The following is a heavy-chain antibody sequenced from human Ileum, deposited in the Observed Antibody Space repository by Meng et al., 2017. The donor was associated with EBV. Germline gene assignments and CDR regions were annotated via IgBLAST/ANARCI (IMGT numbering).Heavy chain of an antibody. J-gene: IGHJ4*02. D-gene: IGHD1-26*01. CDR3: AIYAVGGSGQGY. Sequence: QGPLRGAGPGCVKPSPTLSLTCAVSGVSISSGVYHWSWIRQPPGKGLEWIGCSGGTYYNPSLKSRLTISVDTSKNQFSLKLDSATAADTAVYYCAIYAVGGSGQGYWGQGTLVTVSS. CDR1: GVSISSGVYH. V-gene: IGHV4-30-4*01. CDR2: CSGGT.